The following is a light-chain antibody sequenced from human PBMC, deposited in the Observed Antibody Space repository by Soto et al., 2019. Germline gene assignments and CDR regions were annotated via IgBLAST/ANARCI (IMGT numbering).Light chain of an antibody. CDR1: QSISSW. V-gene: IGKV1-5*03. CDR3: QQYNTYSPRNP. Sequence: IQLTQSPSSLSASVGDRVTITCRASQSISSWLAWYQQKPGKAPKLLIYKASSLESGVPSRFSGSGSGTEFTLTISSLQPDDFATYYCQQYNTYSPRNPFGQGTKVDIK. J-gene: IGKJ1*01. CDR2: KAS.